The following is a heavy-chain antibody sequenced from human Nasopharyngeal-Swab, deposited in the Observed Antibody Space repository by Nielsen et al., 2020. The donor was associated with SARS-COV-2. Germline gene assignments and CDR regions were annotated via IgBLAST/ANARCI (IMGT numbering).Heavy chain of an antibody. Sequence: ASVKVSCKVSGYTFTVLSIHWVRQAPGKGLEWMGTVDPEDGETIYAQNFQGRVTMTEDTSTYTAYLELSSLSSGDTAVYYCASEGSGVFGGFIYAVDIWGPGTLVTVSS. CDR3: ASEGSGVFGGFIYAVDI. J-gene: IGHJ3*02. V-gene: IGHV1-24*01. CDR2: VDPEDGET. CDR1: GYTFTVLS. D-gene: IGHD3-3*01.